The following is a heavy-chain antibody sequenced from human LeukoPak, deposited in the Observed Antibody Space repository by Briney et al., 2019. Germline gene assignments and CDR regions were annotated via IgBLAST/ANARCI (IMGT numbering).Heavy chain of an antibody. CDR2: INPNSGGT. D-gene: IGHD6-6*01. CDR1: GYTFTSYG. J-gene: IGHJ3*02. V-gene: IGHV1-2*02. CDR3: ARDHRIAARAGNDAFDI. Sequence: GASVKVSCKASGYTFTSYGISWVRQAPGQGLEWMGWINPNSGGTNYAQKFQGRVTMTRDTSISTAYMELSRLRSDDTAVYYCARDHRIAARAGNDAFDIWGQGTMVTVSS.